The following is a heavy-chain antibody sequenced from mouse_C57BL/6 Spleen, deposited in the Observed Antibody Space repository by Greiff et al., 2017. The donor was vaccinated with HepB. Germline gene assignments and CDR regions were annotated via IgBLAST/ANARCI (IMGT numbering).Heavy chain of an antibody. CDR3: ARKEDGNYPAWFAY. Sequence: EVQGVESGGDLVKPGGSLKLSCAASGFTFSSYGMSWVRQTPDKRLEWVATISSGGSYTYYPDSVKGRFTISRDNAKNNLYLQMSSLKSEDKAMYYCARKEDGNYPAWFAYWGQRTLVTVSA. J-gene: IGHJ3*01. CDR2: ISSGGSYT. CDR1: GFTFSSYG. D-gene: IGHD2-1*01. V-gene: IGHV5-6*01.